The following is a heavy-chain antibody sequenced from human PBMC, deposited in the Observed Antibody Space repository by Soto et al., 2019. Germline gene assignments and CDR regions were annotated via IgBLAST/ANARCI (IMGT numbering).Heavy chain of an antibody. CDR2: IYYSGST. D-gene: IGHD5-12*01. J-gene: IGHJ4*02. CDR1: GGSISSGGYY. CDR3: ARDRHSDDSGYDLFDY. Sequence: SETLSLTCTVSGGSISSGGYYWSWIRQHPGKGLEWIGYIYYSGSTYYNPSLKSRVTISVDTSKNQFSLKLSSVTAADTAVYYCARDRHSDDSGYDLFDYWGQGTLVTVSS. V-gene: IGHV4-31*03.